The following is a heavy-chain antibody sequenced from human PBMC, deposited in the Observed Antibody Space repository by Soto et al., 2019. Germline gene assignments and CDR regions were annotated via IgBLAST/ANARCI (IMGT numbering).Heavy chain of an antibody. V-gene: IGHV4-4*07. CDR1: DDFISSYY. J-gene: IGHJ6*02. Sequence: LPETLSLTCTVSDDFISSYYWNWIRQPAGKGLEWIGRVSTNGATNYNPSLESRVTMSVDTSKNQFSLKLTSVTAADTAVYFCARADYEILTGSYAMDVWGQGTTVTVSS. CDR3: ARADYEILTGSYAMDV. D-gene: IGHD3-9*01. CDR2: VSTNGAT.